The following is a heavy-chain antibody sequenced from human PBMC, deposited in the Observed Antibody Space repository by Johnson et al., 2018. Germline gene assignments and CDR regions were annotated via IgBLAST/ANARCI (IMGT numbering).Heavy chain of an antibody. V-gene: IGHV1-46*01. Sequence: QVQLVQSGAEVKKPGSSVKVSCKASGYTFTSYDIHWVRQAPGQGLEWMGIVNPGGGTTSYAQKFQGRVTMTRDTSTSTVSMELSSLRSEDTAMYYCARGGIGKDIVVVPAAPGGLHYYMDVWGKGTTVTVSS. CDR3: ARGGIGKDIVVVPAAPGGLHYYMDV. CDR1: GYTFTSYD. CDR2: VNPGGGTT. D-gene: IGHD2-2*01. J-gene: IGHJ6*03.